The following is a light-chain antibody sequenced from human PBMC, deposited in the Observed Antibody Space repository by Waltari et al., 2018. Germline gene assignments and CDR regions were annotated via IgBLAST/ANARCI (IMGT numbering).Light chain of an antibody. V-gene: IGKV3-20*01. Sequence: PGERATPSCRASQSISGTYLAWYQQKPGQAPRLLIYGASSRATGIPDRFRGSGSATDFTLTISRLEPEDFAFYYCQQYGGSPPYTFGQGTKLEIK. J-gene: IGKJ2*01. CDR2: GAS. CDR3: QQYGGSPPYT. CDR1: QSISGTY.